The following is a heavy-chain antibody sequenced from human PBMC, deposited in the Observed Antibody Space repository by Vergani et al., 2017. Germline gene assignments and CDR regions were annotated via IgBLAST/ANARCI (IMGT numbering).Heavy chain of an antibody. CDR3: ALTESFMLRYLHWAL. V-gene: IGHV4-39*01. CDR1: GGSITSSSYY. CDR2: IDHSGGA. Sequence: QLHLQESGPGLVKPSETLSLTCTVSGGSITSSSYYWGWIRQPPGKGLEWIGNIDHSGGAYYNPSLKGRVTISVDTSKNQFSLEVTSVTAADTAIYFCALTESFMLRYLHWALWGQGTLLADSS. D-gene: IGHD3-9*01. J-gene: IGHJ4*02.